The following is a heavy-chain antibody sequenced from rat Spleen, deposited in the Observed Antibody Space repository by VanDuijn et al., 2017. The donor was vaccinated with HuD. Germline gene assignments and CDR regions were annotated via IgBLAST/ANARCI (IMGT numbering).Heavy chain of an antibody. CDR2: MNSAGST. V-gene: IGHV3-3*01. D-gene: IGHD1-5*01. CDR1: VYSIKSSYR. CDR3: AAGRYNWNWFAY. J-gene: IGHJ3*01. Sequence: EVQLQESGPGLVKPSQSLSLTCSVTVYSIKSSYRWNWIRKFPGSKLEWMGFMNSAGSTNYNPSLKSRISITRDTSKNQFFLQVNSVTTEDTATYYCAAGRYNWNWFAYWGQGTLVTVSS.